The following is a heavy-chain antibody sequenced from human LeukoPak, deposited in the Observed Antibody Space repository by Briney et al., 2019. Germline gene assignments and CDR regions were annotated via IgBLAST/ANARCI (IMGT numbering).Heavy chain of an antibody. CDR3: ARSGVAAAGPYNYYGMDV. CDR1: GGSISTYY. D-gene: IGHD6-13*01. CDR2: IYYSGST. V-gene: IGHV4-59*01. Sequence: PSETLSLTCTVSGGSISTYYWSWIRQPPGKGLEWIGYIYYSGSTNYNPSLKSRVTISVDTSKNQFSLKLSSVTAADTAVYFCARSGVAAAGPYNYYGMDVWGQGTTVTVSS. J-gene: IGHJ6*02.